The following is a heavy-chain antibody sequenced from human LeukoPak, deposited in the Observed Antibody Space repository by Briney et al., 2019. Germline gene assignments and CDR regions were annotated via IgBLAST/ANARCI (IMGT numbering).Heavy chain of an antibody. CDR2: IYYRGST. D-gene: IGHD4-17*01. CDR3: AKGGYTTGGYWYLDL. V-gene: IGHV4-59*01. Sequence: PSETLSPTCTVSGGSISTYYWSWIRQPPGKGLEWIGYIYYRGSTSYNPSLKSRVTILVDTSKNQFSLNLNSMTAADTAVYYCAKGGYTTGGYWYLDLWDRGTLVIVSS. CDR1: GGSISTYY. J-gene: IGHJ2*01.